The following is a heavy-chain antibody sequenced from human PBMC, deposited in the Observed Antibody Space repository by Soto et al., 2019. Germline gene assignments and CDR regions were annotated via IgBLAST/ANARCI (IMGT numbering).Heavy chain of an antibody. CDR2: ISAYNGNT. V-gene: IGHV1-18*01. J-gene: IGHJ4*02. CDR3: ARAPKGYDYIRGSYRLEPNFDY. Sequence: ASVKVSCKASGYTFTSYGISWVRQAPGQGLEWMGWISAYNGNTNYAQKLQGRVTMTTDTSTSTAYMELRSLRSDDTAVYYCARAPKGYDYIRGSYRLEPNFDYWGQGTLVTVSS. D-gene: IGHD3-16*02. CDR1: GYTFTSYG.